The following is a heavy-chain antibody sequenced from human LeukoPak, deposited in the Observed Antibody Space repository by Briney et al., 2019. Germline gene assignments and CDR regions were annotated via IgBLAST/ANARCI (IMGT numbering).Heavy chain of an antibody. CDR3: AKAGEPNYYYYMDV. CDR1: GFTFSSYA. CDR2: ISGSGGST. Sequence: GGSLRLSCAASGFTFSSYAMSWVRQAPGKGLEWVSAISGSGGSTYYADSVKGRFTISRDNSKNTLYLQMNSLRAEDTAVYYCAKAGEPNYYYYMDVWGKGTTVTVSS. J-gene: IGHJ6*03. V-gene: IGHV3-23*01. D-gene: IGHD3-16*01.